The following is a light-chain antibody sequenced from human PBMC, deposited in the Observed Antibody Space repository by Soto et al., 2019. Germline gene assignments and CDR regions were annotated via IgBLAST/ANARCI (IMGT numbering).Light chain of an antibody. CDR2: GGS. CDR3: QQYGVSPVYT. Sequence: EIVLTQSPGTLSLSPGERATLSCRASQSISSSYLAWYQQRPGQAPRLLIYGGSSRATGIPDRFSGSGSGTDFTLTINRLEPEDFAVYYCLCQQYGVSPVYTFGQGTKLEIK. CDR1: QSISSSY. V-gene: IGKV3-20*01. J-gene: IGKJ2*01.